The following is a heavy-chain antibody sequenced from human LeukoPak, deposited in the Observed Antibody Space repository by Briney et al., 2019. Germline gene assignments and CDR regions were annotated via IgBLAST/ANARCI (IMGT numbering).Heavy chain of an antibody. Sequence: PGGSLRLSCVASGFTFSSNGMSWVRQAPGKGLECVSGISGSGGSTYYADSVKGRFTISRDNSKNRLYLEMNSLRAEDTAVYYCAKGASASYWYYFDYWGQGTLVTVSS. D-gene: IGHD1-26*01. CDR1: GFTFSSNG. CDR3: AKGASASYWYYFDY. V-gene: IGHV3-23*01. CDR2: ISGSGGST. J-gene: IGHJ4*02.